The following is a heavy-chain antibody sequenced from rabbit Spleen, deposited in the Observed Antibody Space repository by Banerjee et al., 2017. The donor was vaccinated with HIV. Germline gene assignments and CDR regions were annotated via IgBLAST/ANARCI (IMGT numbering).Heavy chain of an antibody. J-gene: IGHJ6*01. CDR1: GIDFSSGYD. V-gene: IGHV1S45*01. CDR2: IYTGSSGTT. Sequence: QQQLEESGGGLVKPGGTLTLTCKASGIDFSSGYDMCWVRQAPGKGLEWIACIYTGSSGTTWYASWAKGRFTISKTSSTTVTLQMTSLTAADTATYFCARGAGTSFSTYGMDLWGPGTLVTVS. CDR3: ARGAGTSFSTYGMDL. D-gene: IGHD8-1*01.